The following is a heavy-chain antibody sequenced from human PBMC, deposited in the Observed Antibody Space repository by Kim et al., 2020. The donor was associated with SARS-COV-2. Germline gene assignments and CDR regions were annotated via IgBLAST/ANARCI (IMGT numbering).Heavy chain of an antibody. CDR3: TRGTQLSGNFDY. Sequence: SETLSLTCTVSGGSISSYYWSWIRQPPGKGLEWVGYIYYSGSTNYNPSLKSRVTISVDTSKNQFSLQLSSVTAADTAVYYCTRGTQLSGNFDYWGQGTLVTVS. V-gene: IGHV4-59*01. CDR1: GGSISSYY. J-gene: IGHJ4*01. CDR2: IYYSGST. D-gene: IGHD1-7*01.